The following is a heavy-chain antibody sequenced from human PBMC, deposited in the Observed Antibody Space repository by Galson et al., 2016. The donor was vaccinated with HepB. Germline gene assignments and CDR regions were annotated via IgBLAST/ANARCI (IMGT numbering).Heavy chain of an antibody. CDR2: IYFSGTT. Sequence: SETLSLTCGVSGVSISNSNSYWGWIRQPPGKGLQWIGTIYFSGTTYYSPSLKGRVTMSIDSAKNQFSLKLTSVTAADTAIYFCAKSKVSSGGYWIFDFWGQGALITVSS. CDR1: GVSISNSNSY. J-gene: IGHJ4*02. V-gene: IGHV4-39*07. D-gene: IGHD1-26*01. CDR3: AKSKVSSGGYWIFDF.